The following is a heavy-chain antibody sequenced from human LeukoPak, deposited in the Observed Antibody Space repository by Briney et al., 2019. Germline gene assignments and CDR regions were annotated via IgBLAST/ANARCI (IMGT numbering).Heavy chain of an antibody. CDR2: IYDSGSA. Sequence: SETLSLTCTVSGFSINSHYWSWIRQPPGKGLEWIGFIYDSGSANYKSSHKRRVTMTVDTSKNQFSQKLNSVTAADTAVYYCARVLQNYYYMDVWGKGTTVTVSS. V-gene: IGHV4-59*11. J-gene: IGHJ6*03. D-gene: IGHD3-3*01. CDR1: GFSINSHY. CDR3: ARVLQNYYYMDV.